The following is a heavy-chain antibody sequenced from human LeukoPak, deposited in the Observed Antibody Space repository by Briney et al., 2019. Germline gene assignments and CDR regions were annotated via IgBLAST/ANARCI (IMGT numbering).Heavy chain of an antibody. CDR2: ISYDGSNK. V-gene: IGHV3-30*18. Sequence: GGSLRVSCAASGFTFSSYGMHWVRQAPGKGLEWVAVISYDGSNKYYADSVKGRFTISRDNSKNTLYLQMNSLRAEDTAVYYCAKDGSSYYDILTGYYSWFDPWGQGTLVTVSS. D-gene: IGHD3-9*01. J-gene: IGHJ5*02. CDR3: AKDGSSYYDILTGYYSWFDP. CDR1: GFTFSSYG.